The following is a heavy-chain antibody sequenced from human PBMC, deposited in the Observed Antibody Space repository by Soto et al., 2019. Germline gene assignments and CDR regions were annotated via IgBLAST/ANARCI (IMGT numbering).Heavy chain of an antibody. CDR2: IYYSGST. D-gene: IGHD3-3*01. CDR1: GGSISSYY. V-gene: IGHV4-59*01. Sequence: PSETLSLTCTVSGGSISSYYWSWIRQPPGKGLELIGYIYYSGSTNYNPSLKSRVTISVDTSKNQFSLKLSSVTAADTAVYYCARGPYYDFWSGYYTKLNWFDPWGQGTLVTVSS. CDR3: ARGPYYDFWSGYYTKLNWFDP. J-gene: IGHJ5*02.